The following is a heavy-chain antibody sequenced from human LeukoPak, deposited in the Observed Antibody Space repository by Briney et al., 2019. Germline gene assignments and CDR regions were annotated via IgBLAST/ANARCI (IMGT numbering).Heavy chain of an antibody. V-gene: IGHV3-7*01. J-gene: IGHJ4*02. CDR1: GFTFSSYW. CDR3: ATTTRSQPWDY. CDR2: IKPDGTEK. D-gene: IGHD1-14*01. Sequence: GGSLRLSCAASGFTFSSYWMCWVRQAPGKGLEWVANIKPDGTEKQYVDSVKGRLTISRDNAKNTLYLQMNSLRAEDTAVYYCATTTRSQPWDYWRQGTLVSVPS.